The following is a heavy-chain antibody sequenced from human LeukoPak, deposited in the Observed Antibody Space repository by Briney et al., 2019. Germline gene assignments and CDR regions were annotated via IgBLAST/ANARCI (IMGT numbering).Heavy chain of an antibody. V-gene: IGHV4-31*03. D-gene: IGHD3-10*01. Sequence: SQTLPLTCTVSGGSISSGGYYWSWIRQPPGKGLEWMGYIYYSGSTYYNPSLKSRVTISGDTSKNQFSLKLSPVTAADTAVYYCASGYGSGSYPPQYNWFDPWGQGTLVTVSS. CDR2: IYYSGST. J-gene: IGHJ5*02. CDR1: GGSISSGGYY. CDR3: ASGYGSGSYPPQYNWFDP.